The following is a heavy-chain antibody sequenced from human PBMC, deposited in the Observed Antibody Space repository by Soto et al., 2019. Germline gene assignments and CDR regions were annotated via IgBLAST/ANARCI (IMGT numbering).Heavy chain of an antibody. CDR3: ARDGRIQGDPNWFDT. CDR1: GGTFSSYA. J-gene: IGHJ5*02. D-gene: IGHD2-21*02. CDR2: IIPIFGTA. Sequence: SVKVSCKASGGTFSSYAISWVRQAPGQGLEWMGGIIPIFGTANYAQKFQGRVTITADESTSTAYMELSSLRSEDTAVYYCARDGRIQGDPNWFDTWGQGTLVTVSS. V-gene: IGHV1-69*13.